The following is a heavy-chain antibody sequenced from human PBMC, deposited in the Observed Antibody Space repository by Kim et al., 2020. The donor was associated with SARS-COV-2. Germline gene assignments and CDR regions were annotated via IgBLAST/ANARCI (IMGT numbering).Heavy chain of an antibody. D-gene: IGHD2-15*01. J-gene: IGHJ6*02. Sequence: SVKARFTISRDTSKNTLNLQMNSLRAEDTAVYYCAKDRKVVAATGCMDVWGQGTTVTVSS. V-gene: IGHV3-23*01. CDR3: AKDRKVVAATGCMDV.